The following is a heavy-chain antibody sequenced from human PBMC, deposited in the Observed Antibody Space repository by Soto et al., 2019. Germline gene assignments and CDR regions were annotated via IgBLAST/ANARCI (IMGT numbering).Heavy chain of an antibody. D-gene: IGHD3-10*01. CDR3: ASHYGDYYYFYMDL. V-gene: IGHV3-23*01. CDR2: ISGSGGST. Sequence: GGSLILSCAASGFPFSSYSRSWVRQAPGKGLEWVSGISGSGGSTYYADSVKGRFTISRDNSKNTLYVQMNSLRADDTAVYYCASHYGDYYYFYMDLWGKGTTVTVSS. J-gene: IGHJ6*03. CDR1: GFPFSSYS.